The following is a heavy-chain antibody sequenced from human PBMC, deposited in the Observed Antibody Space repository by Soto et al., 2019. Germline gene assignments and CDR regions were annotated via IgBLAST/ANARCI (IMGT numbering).Heavy chain of an antibody. V-gene: IGHV3-30-3*01. D-gene: IGHD1-20*01. CDR2: ILYDGSIE. CDR1: VFTFVTYS. CDR3: EREESVEAITWIDP. J-gene: IGHJ5*02. Sequence: WVSXRLSCSSSVFTFVTYSINLFRQAPGKGLECVAVILYDGSIEHYADSVKGRFTVSRDNSKSTVNLQMNSLTAEDTAVYYCEREESVEAITWIDPWGQGTLVTVSS.